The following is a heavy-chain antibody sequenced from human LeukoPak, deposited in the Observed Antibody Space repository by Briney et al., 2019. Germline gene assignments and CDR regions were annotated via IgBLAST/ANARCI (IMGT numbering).Heavy chain of an antibody. CDR3: ARSAPLLTPGRYYGWDV. V-gene: IGHV3-7*01. CDR2: IKQDGSDK. CDR1: GFTFSNYW. Sequence: PGGSLRLSCAASGFTFSNYWMSWVRQAPGKGLEWVANIKQDGSDKYYVDSVRGRFAISRDNAKNSLYLQMNSLRAEDTSVYYCARSAPLLTPGRYYGWDVWGQGTTVTVSS. J-gene: IGHJ6*02. D-gene: IGHD2-15*01.